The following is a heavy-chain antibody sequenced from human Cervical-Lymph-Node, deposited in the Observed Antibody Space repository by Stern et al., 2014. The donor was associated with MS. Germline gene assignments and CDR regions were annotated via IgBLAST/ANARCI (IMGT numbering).Heavy chain of an antibody. CDR1: GFSLSTSGVG. CDR2: IYWDDDE. CDR3: ARRLVGPDYFDY. J-gene: IGHJ4*02. Sequence: EESGPTLVKPTQTLTLTCTFSGFSLSTSGVGVGWIRQPPGKALEWLALIYWDDDERYSPSLKRKVTITKDTSKNQVVLTMTNMDPVDTATYYCARRLVGPDYFDYWGQGALVTVSS. D-gene: IGHD3-16*01. V-gene: IGHV2-5*02.